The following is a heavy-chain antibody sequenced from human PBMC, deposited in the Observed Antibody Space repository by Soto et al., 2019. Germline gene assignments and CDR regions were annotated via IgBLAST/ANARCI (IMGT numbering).Heavy chain of an antibody. V-gene: IGHV1-18*01. D-gene: IGHD3-10*01. CDR3: ARSNYYGSGSYNRPYYYYGMDV. Sequence: GASVKVSCKASGYTFTSYGISWVRQAPGQGLEWVGWISAYNGNTNYAQKLQGRVTMTTDTSTSTAYMELRSLRSDDTAVYYCARSNYYGSGSYNRPYYYYGMDVWGQGTTVTVS. CDR2: ISAYNGNT. CDR1: GYTFTSYG. J-gene: IGHJ6*02.